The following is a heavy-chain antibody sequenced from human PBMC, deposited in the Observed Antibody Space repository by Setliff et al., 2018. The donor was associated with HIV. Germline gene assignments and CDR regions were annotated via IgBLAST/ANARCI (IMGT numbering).Heavy chain of an antibody. CDR2: IYYSGDT. CDR1: GDSITSYY. J-gene: IGHJ4*02. CDR3: ARGNFNY. V-gene: IGHV4-59*08. Sequence: SETLSLTCTVSGDSITSYYWIWIRQSPGKGLEWIGYIYYSGDTNYNPSLKSRVTISVDTSKNQFSLKLSSVTAADTAVYYCARGNFNYWGQGTLVTVSS. D-gene: IGHD3-16*01.